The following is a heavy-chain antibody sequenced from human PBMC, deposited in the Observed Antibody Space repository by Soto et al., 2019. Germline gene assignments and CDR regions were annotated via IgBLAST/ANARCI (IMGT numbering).Heavy chain of an antibody. CDR2: ISAYNGNT. V-gene: IGHV1-18*01. J-gene: IGHJ6*02. CDR1: GYTFTNYG. D-gene: IGHD3-9*01. Sequence: QVQLVQSGAEVKKPGASVKVSCKASGYTFTNYGISWVRQAPGQGLEWMGWISAYNGNTNYAQKLQGRVTMTTDTSTGTAYMGLRSLRSEDTAVYFCGKDCGAKIPYFCRLGIGMDVWGQGATVPV. CDR3: GKDCGAKIPYFCRLGIGMDV.